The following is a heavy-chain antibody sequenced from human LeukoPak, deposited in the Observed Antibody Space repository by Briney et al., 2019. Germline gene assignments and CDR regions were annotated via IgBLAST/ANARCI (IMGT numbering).Heavy chain of an antibody. CDR3: ARDQSVRLLQTSSTYFKHVFAI. Sequence: ASVKVSCKTSGYTFTNYGISWVRQAPGLGLEWMGWISTYNGNTNYAQKVQGRVTMTTDTSTSTAYMELRSLRFDDTAVYYCARDQSVRLLQTSSTYFKHVFAIWGQGAMVTVSS. V-gene: IGHV1-18*01. CDR1: GYTFTNYG. D-gene: IGHD6-13*01. J-gene: IGHJ3*02. CDR2: ISTYNGNT.